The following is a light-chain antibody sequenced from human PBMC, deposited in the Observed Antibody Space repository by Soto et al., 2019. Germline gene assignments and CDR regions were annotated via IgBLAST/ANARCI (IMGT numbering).Light chain of an antibody. CDR1: QSIGTW. CDR3: QQYKSSPV. Sequence: DIPMTQSPSTLSASVEDRVTITCRASQSIGTWLAWYQQKLGKAPKLMIYDASSLESGVPSRFSGSGSGTEFTLTISSLQPHDSATYYCQQYKSSPVFGQGNKVEIK. J-gene: IGKJ1*01. CDR2: DAS. V-gene: IGKV1-5*01.